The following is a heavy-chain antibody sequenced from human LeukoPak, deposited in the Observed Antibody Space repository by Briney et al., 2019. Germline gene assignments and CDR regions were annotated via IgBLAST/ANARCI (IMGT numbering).Heavy chain of an antibody. Sequence: GGSLRLSFPASAFTLSKSAMGSVPQAPGKGLGRVSGIVASGGGTNYADSVKSRVTVSRDNYKNTMYLHMNRLRAEDKAVYFCARVYCNGGTCRYNFDFWGQGTLVTVSS. V-gene: IGHV3-23*01. D-gene: IGHD2-15*01. CDR3: ARVYCNGGTCRYNFDF. CDR2: IVASGGGT. J-gene: IGHJ4*02. CDR1: AFTLSKSA.